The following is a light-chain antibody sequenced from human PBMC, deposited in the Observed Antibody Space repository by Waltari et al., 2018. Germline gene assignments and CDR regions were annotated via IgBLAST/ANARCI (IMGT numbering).Light chain of an antibody. CDR1: QNIDKY. J-gene: IGKJ2*01. Sequence: DIQMTQSPSSLSASIGDRVTITCRASQNIDKYLNWYQQEPGKAPRLLIYDATNFATVVPSLFSGGCSRTVFRLTITSLHPEYFATYFYQQYGNLPYTFGQGTKLQI. CDR3: QQYGNLPYT. V-gene: IGKV1-33*01. CDR2: DAT.